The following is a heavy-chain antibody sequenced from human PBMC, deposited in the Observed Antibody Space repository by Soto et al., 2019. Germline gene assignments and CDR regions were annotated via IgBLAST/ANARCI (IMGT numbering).Heavy chain of an antibody. Sequence: GGPLRLSCASSGFTSKFYWMTWVLQTPGKGLEWVANIKHDGSEKYYVDSVKGRFTISRDNAKNSLYLQMNSLRAEDTAVYYCVRDSRYSYGYSGNWGQGTLVTVSS. J-gene: IGHJ4*02. D-gene: IGHD5-18*01. CDR2: IKHDGSEK. CDR3: VRDSRYSYGYSGN. CDR1: GFTSKFYW. V-gene: IGHV3-7*01.